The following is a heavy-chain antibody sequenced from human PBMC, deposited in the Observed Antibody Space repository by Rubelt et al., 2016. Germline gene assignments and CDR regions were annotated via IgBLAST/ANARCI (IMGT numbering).Heavy chain of an antibody. CDR1: GYSISSGYY. CDR3: AGAMQVGAQITADY. J-gene: IGHJ4*02. D-gene: IGHD1-26*01. CDR2: IYHSGST. V-gene: IGHV4-38-2*02. Sequence: QVQLQESGPGLVKPSETLSLTCTVSGYSISSGYYWGWIRQPPGKGLEWIGSIYHSGSTYYNPSLKSRVTISVDTSKNQFSLKLSSVTAADTAVYYCAGAMQVGAQITADYWGQGTLVTVSS.